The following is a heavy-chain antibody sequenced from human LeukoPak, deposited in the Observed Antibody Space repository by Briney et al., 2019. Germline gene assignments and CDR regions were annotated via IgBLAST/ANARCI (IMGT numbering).Heavy chain of an antibody. D-gene: IGHD2-2*03. V-gene: IGHV4-61*01. J-gene: IGHJ5*02. CDR1: GGSISSSSYY. CDR3: ARERVGYCSSTSCHAALRRGNWFDP. CDR2: IYYSGST. Sequence: SETLSLTCTVSGGSISSSSYYWGWIRQPPGKGLEWIGYIYYSGSTNYNPSLKSRVTISVDTSKNQFSLKLSSVTAADTAVYYCARERVGYCSSTSCHAALRRGNWFDPWGQGTLVTVSS.